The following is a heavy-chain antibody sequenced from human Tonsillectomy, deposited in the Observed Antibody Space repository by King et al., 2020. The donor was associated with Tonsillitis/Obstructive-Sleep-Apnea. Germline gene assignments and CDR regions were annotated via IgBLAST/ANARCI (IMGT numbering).Heavy chain of an antibody. Sequence: QLVQSGVEVKKPGASVKVSCKASGYTFTSYGITWVRQAPGQGLEWMGWIRAYNGDTNYAQKFQGRVTMTTDTSTRAADMELRSLRADDTAVYNCAGEGLWDYWGQGTLVTVSS. J-gene: IGHJ4*02. D-gene: IGHD2/OR15-2a*01. V-gene: IGHV1-18*01. CDR3: AGEGLWDY. CDR2: IRAYNGDT. CDR1: GYTFTSYG.